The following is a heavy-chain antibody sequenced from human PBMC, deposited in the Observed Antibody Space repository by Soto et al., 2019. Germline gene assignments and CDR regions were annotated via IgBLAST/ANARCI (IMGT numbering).Heavy chain of an antibody. CDR3: ASAERTLFYSSSWYEFDY. D-gene: IGHD6-13*01. Sequence: ASVKVSCKASGYTLTSYYMHWVRQAPGQGLEWMGIINPSGGSTSYAQKFQGRVTMTRDTSTSTVYMELSSLRSEDTAVYYCASAERTLFYSSSWYEFDYWGQGTLVTVSS. V-gene: IGHV1-46*03. J-gene: IGHJ4*02. CDR1: GYTLTSYY. CDR2: INPSGGST.